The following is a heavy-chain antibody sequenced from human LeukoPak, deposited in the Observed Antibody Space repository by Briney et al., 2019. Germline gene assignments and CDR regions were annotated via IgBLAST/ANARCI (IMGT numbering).Heavy chain of an antibody. CDR1: GFTFSSYA. CDR3: ARDKFKEMVVAVDI. Sequence: GGSLRLSCAASGFTFSSYAMHWVRQAPGKGLEWVAVISYDGSNKYYADSVKGRLTISRDNSKNTLYLQMNSLRAEDTAVYYCARDKFKEMVVAVDIWGQGTMVTVSS. CDR2: ISYDGSNK. D-gene: IGHD2-15*01. V-gene: IGHV3-30-3*01. J-gene: IGHJ3*02.